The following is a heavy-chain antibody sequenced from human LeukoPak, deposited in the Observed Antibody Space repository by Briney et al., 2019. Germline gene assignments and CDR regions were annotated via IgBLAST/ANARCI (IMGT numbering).Heavy chain of an antibody. CDR3: AREVGDPPLGFCVY. Sequence: ASVKVSCKASGYTFVDYYMHWVRQAPGQGLEWMGWINPNSGGTNYAQKFQGRVTMTRDTSISTVYMELSRLRSDDTAVYYCAREVGDPPLGFCVYWGQGTLVTVSS. V-gene: IGHV1-2*02. D-gene: IGHD3-16*01. J-gene: IGHJ4*02. CDR2: INPNSGGT. CDR1: GYTFVDYY.